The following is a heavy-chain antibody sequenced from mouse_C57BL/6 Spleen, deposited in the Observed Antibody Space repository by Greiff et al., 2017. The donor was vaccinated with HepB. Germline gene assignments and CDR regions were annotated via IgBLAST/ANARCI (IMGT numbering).Heavy chain of an antibody. J-gene: IGHJ4*01. D-gene: IGHD2-1*01. CDR3: ESEDHDDLYYYATDY. CDR1: GYSFTDYN. CDR2: INPNYGTT. V-gene: IGHV1-39*01. Sequence: EVQLQQSRPELVQPGASVKISCKASGYSFTDYNMNGVKQSNGKSLEWIGVINPNYGTTSYNQKFKGKATLTVDQSSSTAYMQLNSLTSEDSAVYYCESEDHDDLYYYATDYCGQGTSVIVSS.